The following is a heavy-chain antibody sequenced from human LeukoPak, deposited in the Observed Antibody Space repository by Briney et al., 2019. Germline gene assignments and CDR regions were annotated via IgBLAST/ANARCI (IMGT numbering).Heavy chain of an antibody. CDR2: INPNSGGT. CDR1: RYTFTGYY. J-gene: IGHJ4*02. CDR3: AREAMIVVVTSPFDY. D-gene: IGHD3-22*01. Sequence: GASVKVSCKASRYTFTGYYMHWVRQAPGQGLEWMGWINPNSGGTNYAQKFQGRVTMTRDTSISTAYMELSRLRSDDTAVYYCAREAMIVVVTSPFDYWGQGTLVTVSS. V-gene: IGHV1-2*02.